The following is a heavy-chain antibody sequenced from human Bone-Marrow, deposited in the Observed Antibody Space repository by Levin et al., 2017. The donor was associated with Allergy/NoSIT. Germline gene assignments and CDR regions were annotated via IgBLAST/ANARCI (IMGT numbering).Heavy chain of an antibody. CDR2: THPGTSET. V-gene: IGHV5-51*01. CDR1: GSYFTNYW. Sequence: GGSLRLSCKTSGSYFTNYWIGWVRQMPGKGLEWIGVTHPGTSETRHGPSFQGHVTISVDKSVSTAYLQWSSLEASDTAIYYCARHGDGSGWDTGDYWGQGTLVTVSS. J-gene: IGHJ4*02. CDR3: ARHGDGSGWDTGDY. D-gene: IGHD6-19*01.